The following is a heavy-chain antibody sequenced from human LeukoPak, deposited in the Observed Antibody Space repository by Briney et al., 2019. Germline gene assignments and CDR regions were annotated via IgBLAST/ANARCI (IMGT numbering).Heavy chain of an antibody. CDR1: GFTFSSYW. V-gene: IGHV3-7*03. J-gene: IGHJ4*02. CDR2: IKQDGSEK. D-gene: IGHD1-1*01. CDR3: AKAPRVRVYFDY. Sequence: GGSLRLSCAASGFTFSSYWMSWVRQAPGKGLEWVANIKQDGSEKYYVDSVKGRFTISRDNSKNTLYLQMNSLRAEDTAVYYCAKAPRVRVYFDYWGQGTLVTVSS.